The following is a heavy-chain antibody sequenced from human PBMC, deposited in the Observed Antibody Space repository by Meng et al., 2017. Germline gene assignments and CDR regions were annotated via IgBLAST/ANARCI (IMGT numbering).Heavy chain of an antibody. D-gene: IGHD6-25*01. V-gene: IGHV6-1*01. CDR1: GDSGSSNSSA. CDR3: AKGAYSGLDY. J-gene: IGHJ4*02. Sequence: QPPQGGPRIGEPSQTLSLTFAIFGDSGSSNSSAWNWNQQSPSGGLELLGRTYYRSKWYNDYAVSVKSRITINPDTSKNQFSLQLNSVTPEDTAVYYCAKGAYSGLDYWGQGTLVTVSS. CDR2: TYYRSKWYN.